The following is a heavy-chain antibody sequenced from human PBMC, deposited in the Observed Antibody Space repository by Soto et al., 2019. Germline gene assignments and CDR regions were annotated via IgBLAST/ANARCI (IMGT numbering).Heavy chain of an antibody. CDR2: INHSGST. Sequence: SETLSLTCAAYGGSFSGYYWSWIRQPPGKGLEWIGEINHSGSTNYNPSLKSRVTISVDTSKNQFSLKLSSVTAADTAVYYCARGLVRGVPHFAYWRQGTLVTVSS. CDR1: GGSFSGYY. D-gene: IGHD3-10*01. V-gene: IGHV4-34*01. J-gene: IGHJ4*02. CDR3: ARGLVRGVPHFAY.